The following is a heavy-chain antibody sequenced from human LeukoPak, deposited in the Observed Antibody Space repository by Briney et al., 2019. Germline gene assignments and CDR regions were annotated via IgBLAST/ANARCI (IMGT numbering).Heavy chain of an antibody. D-gene: IGHD3-3*01. CDR1: GGSISSYY. V-gene: IGHV4-4*08. J-gene: IGHJ2*01. CDR3: AGRFLDLGKGYFDL. Sequence: KPSETLSLTCTVSGGSISSYYWSWIRQPPGKGLEWIGRIYTSGSTNYNPSLKSRVTISVDTSRNQFSLKLSSVTAADTAVYYCAGRFLDLGKGYFDLWGRGTLVTVSS. CDR2: IYTSGST.